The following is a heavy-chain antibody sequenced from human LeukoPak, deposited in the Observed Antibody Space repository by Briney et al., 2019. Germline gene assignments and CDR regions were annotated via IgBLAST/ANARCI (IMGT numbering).Heavy chain of an antibody. D-gene: IGHD6-19*01. V-gene: IGHV4-30-4*02. J-gene: IGHJ4*02. CDR3: ARGGGFSSGPAY. Sequence: SETLSLTCTVSGGSINSGDYYWSWIRQPPGKGLEWIGYIYFSGSTYYNPSLKSRVTISVDTSNNQFSLKLSSVTAADTAMYFCARGGGFSSGPAYWGQGTLVTVSS. CDR1: GGSINSGDYY. CDR2: IYFSGST.